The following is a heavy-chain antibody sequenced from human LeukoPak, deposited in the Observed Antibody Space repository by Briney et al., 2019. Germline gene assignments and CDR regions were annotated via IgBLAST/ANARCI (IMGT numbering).Heavy chain of an antibody. CDR1: GFTVSSNS. CDR3: ARRAGAYSHPYDY. D-gene: IGHD4/OR15-4a*01. CDR2: IYSDNT. V-gene: IGHV3-53*01. J-gene: IGHJ4*02. Sequence: GGSLRLSCTVSGFTVSSNSMSWVRQAPGKGLEGVSFIYSDNTHYSDSVKGRFTISRDNSKNTLYLQMNSLRAEDTAVYYCARRAGAYSHPYDYWGQGTLVTVCS.